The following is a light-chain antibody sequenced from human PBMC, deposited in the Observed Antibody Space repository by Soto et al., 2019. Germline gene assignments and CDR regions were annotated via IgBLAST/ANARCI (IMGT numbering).Light chain of an antibody. V-gene: IGLV2-8*01. J-gene: IGLJ1*01. Sequence: QSALTQPPSASGSPGQSVTISCTGTSSDVGAYNYVSWYQQHPGKAPKLMIYEVSKRPSGVPDRFSGSKSGNTASLTVSGLQAEDEGDYYCTSYAGNNNFFYVLGTGTKVTVL. CDR1: SSDVGAYNY. CDR2: EVS. CDR3: TSYAGNNNFFYV.